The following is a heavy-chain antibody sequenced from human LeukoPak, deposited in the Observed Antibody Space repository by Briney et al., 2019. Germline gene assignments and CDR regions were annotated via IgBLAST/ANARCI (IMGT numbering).Heavy chain of an antibody. CDR1: GFTFSSYG. Sequence: GGSLRLSCAASGFTFSSYGMHWVRQAPGKGLEWVAVISYDGSNKYYAGSVKGRFTISRDNSKNTLYLQMNSLRAEDTAVYYCAKDRGSSGWYDYWGQGTLVTVSS. CDR2: ISYDGSNK. J-gene: IGHJ4*02. D-gene: IGHD6-19*01. V-gene: IGHV3-30*18. CDR3: AKDRGSSGWYDY.